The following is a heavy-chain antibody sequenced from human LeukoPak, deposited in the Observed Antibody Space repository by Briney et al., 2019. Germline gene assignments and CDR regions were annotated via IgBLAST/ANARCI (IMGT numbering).Heavy chain of an antibody. CDR2: ITSSSSTI. CDR3: AKDLLSGGYYYYYMDV. Sequence: GGSLRLSCAASGFTFSSYSMNWVRQAPGKGLEWVSYITSSSSTIYYADSLKGRFTISRDDAKNSLYLQMNSLRAEDTAVYYCAKDLLSGGYYYYYMDVWGKGTTVTVSS. J-gene: IGHJ6*03. V-gene: IGHV3-48*04. CDR1: GFTFSSYS. D-gene: IGHD3-10*01.